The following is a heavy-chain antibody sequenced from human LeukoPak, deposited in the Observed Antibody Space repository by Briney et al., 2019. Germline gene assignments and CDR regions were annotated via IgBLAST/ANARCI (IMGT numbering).Heavy chain of an antibody. CDR3: VRDHLWAFDI. V-gene: IGHV3-48*02. J-gene: IGHJ3*02. CDR2: ISTSDSTV. Sequence: GRSLRLSCAASGFTFSSYSMNWVRQAPGKGLEWISYISTSDSTVYYADSVKGRFTISRDNAKNSLYLQMNSLRDEDTAVYYCVRDHLWAFDIWGQGTMVTVSS. CDR1: GFTFSSYS. D-gene: IGHD3-16*01.